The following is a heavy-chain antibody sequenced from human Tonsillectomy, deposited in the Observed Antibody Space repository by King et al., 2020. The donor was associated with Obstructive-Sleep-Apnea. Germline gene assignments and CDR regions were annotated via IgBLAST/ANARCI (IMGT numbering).Heavy chain of an antibody. CDR1: GFTFSSYS. V-gene: IGHV3-21*01. D-gene: IGHD3-10*01. Sequence: EVQLVQSGGGLVQPGGSLRLSCAASGFTFSSYSMHWVRQAPGKGLEWVSAISSSSSNIYYADSVEGRFTISRDNAKNTLYLQINSLRAEDTAVYYCSRELSGGGWCYGSRSNFDYWGHGTLVTVSS. CDR2: ISSSSSNI. J-gene: IGHJ4*01. CDR3: SRELSGGGWCYGSRSNFDY.